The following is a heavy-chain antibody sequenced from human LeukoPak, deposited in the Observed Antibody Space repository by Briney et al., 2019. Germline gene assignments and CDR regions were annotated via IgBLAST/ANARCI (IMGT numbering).Heavy chain of an antibody. CDR3: ARGVRGYSYGSRFDY. CDR1: GFTFSAYE. J-gene: IGHJ4*02. CDR2: ISGSGYSL. Sequence: GGSLRLSCAASGFTFSAYEMNWVRQAPGKGLEPVSYISGSGYSLSYADSVRGRFTISRDNAKNSLFLQMNSLRAEDTAVYYCARGVRGYSYGSRFDYWGQGTLVTVSS. D-gene: IGHD5-18*01. V-gene: IGHV3-48*03.